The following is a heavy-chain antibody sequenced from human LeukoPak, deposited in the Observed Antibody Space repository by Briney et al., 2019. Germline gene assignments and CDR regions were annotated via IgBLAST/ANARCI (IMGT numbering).Heavy chain of an antibody. CDR2: IYSGGST. J-gene: IGHJ4*02. V-gene: IGHV3-53*01. D-gene: IGHD6-19*01. CDR3: AKDQGSAVAAPFDY. Sequence: PGGSLRLSCAASGFTVSSNYMSWVRQAAGKGLEWVSVIYSGGSTYYADSVKGRFTISRDNSKNTLYLQMNSLRAEDTAVYYCAKDQGSAVAAPFDYWGQGTLVTVSS. CDR1: GFTVSSNY.